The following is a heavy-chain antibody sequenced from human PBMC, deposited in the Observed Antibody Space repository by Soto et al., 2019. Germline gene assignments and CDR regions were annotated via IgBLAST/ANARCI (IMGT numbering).Heavy chain of an antibody. CDR3: ARGSLAPDY. D-gene: IGHD1-26*01. V-gene: IGHV4-4*07. CDR2: IYTSGST. CDR1: GASLNNYY. Sequence: SETLSLTXTVSGASLNNYYWSWARQPAGKGLEWVGRIYTSGSTNYNPSLESRVTMSVDTSKNQFSLKLSSVTAADTAVYYCARGSLAPDYWGQGTLVTVSS. J-gene: IGHJ4*02.